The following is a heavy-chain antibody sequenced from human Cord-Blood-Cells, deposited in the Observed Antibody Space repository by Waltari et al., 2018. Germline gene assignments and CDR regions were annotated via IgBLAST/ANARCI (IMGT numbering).Heavy chain of an antibody. D-gene: IGHD6-13*01. Sequence: QLQLQESGPGLVKPSETLSLTCTVSGGSISSSSYYWGWICQPPGKGLEWIGSIYYSGSTYYNPSLKSRVTISVDTSKNQFSLKLSSVTAADTAVYYCARPYSSSWYRGYFDYWGQGTLVTVSS. CDR2: IYYSGST. CDR3: ARPYSSSWYRGYFDY. J-gene: IGHJ4*02. CDR1: GGSISSSSYY. V-gene: IGHV4-39*01.